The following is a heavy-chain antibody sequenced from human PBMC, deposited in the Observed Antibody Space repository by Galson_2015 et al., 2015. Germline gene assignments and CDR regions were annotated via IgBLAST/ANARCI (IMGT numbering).Heavy chain of an antibody. CDR2: ISGSGGRT. CDR3: ARQIGYCSGGNCYFDY. J-gene: IGHJ4*02. CDR1: GFTFSTYA. D-gene: IGHD2-15*01. Sequence: SLRLSCAASGFTFSTYAMSWVRQAPGKGLEWVSAISGSGGRTHYADSVRGRFTLSRDNPKNTLYLQVNSLRAEDTAVYYCARQIGYCSGGNCYFDYWGQGTLVPVSS. V-gene: IGHV3-23*01.